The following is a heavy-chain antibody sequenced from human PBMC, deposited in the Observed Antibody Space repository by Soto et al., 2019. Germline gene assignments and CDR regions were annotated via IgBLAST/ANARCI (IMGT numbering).Heavy chain of an antibody. CDR2: IFYSGST. V-gene: IGHV4-59*01. Sequence: SETLSLTCTVSGGSMSSYYWSRIRQPPGKGLEWIGYIFYSGSTSYNPSLKSRVTISVDTSKSQFSLKVRSVTAADTAVHYCARETLPGVWGQGTTVTVSS. CDR1: GGSMSSYY. J-gene: IGHJ6*02. CDR3: ARETLPGV.